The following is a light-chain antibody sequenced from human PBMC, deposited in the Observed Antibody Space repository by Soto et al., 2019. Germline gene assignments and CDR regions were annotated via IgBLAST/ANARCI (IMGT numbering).Light chain of an antibody. CDR1: NSDVGSYNR. CDR2: DVG. Sequence: QSALTQPPSVSASPGQSVTISCTGTNSDVGSYNRVSWYQQPPGAAPKLLIYDVGNRPSGVPDRFSVSKSGSTASLTISGLQAEDEADYYCSSFTSSSTYGFGTGTKVTVL. J-gene: IGLJ1*01. V-gene: IGLV2-18*02. CDR3: SSFTSSSTYG.